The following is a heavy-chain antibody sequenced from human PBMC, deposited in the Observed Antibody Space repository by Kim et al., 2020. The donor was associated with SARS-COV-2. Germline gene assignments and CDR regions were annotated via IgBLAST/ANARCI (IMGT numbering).Heavy chain of an antibody. J-gene: IGHJ6*03. CDR3: ARDGLIGSTGYYYYYIDV. V-gene: IGHV1-3*01. CDR2: INGGNGNT. D-gene: IGHD1-7*01. Sequence: ASVKVSCKASGYTFTSYAIHWVRQAPGQRLEWMGWINGGNGNTKYSQKFQGRVTFSRDTSASTAYMELSSLRSEDTAVYYCARDGLIGSTGYYYYYIDVWGKGTTVTVAS. CDR1: GYTFTSYA.